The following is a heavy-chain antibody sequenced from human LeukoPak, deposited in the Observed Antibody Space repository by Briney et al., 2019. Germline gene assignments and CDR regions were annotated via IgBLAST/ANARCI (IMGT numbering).Heavy chain of an antibody. J-gene: IGHJ4*02. Sequence: GASVKVSCKASGFTFTSYDISWVRQAPGQGLEWMGWISAYNGNTNYAQKLQGRVTMTTDTSASTAYMELRSLRSDDTAVYYCARDSKEWELLFQDYWGQGTLVTVSS. D-gene: IGHD1-26*01. CDR3: ARDSKEWELLFQDY. CDR1: GFTFTSYD. V-gene: IGHV1-18*01. CDR2: ISAYNGNT.